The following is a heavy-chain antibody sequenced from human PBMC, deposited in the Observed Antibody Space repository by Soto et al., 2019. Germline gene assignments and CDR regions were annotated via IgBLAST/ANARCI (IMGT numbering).Heavy chain of an antibody. J-gene: IGHJ6*02. D-gene: IGHD3-10*01. Sequence: GESLKISCKGSGYSFTSYWIGWVRQMPGKGLEWMGIIYPGDSDTRYSPSFQGQVTISADKSISTAYLQWSSLKASDTAMYYRARNPRVIWFGELYGMDVWGQGTTVTVSS. CDR1: GYSFTSYW. CDR3: ARNPRVIWFGELYGMDV. CDR2: IYPGDSDT. V-gene: IGHV5-51*01.